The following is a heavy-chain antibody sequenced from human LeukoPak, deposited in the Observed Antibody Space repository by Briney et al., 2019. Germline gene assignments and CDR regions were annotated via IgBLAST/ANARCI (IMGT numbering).Heavy chain of an antibody. CDR1: GYTFTSYD. J-gene: IGHJ4*02. CDR3: ARVGGDSGRGWDPADY. D-gene: IGHD4-17*01. CDR2: INPNSGGT. V-gene: IGHV1-2*02. Sequence: GASVKVSCKASGYTFTSYDINWVRQAPGQGLEWMGWINPNSGGTKYTQKFQGRVTLTRDTSISTAYMDLSRLRFDDTAVYFCARVGGDSGRGWDPADYWGQGTLVTVSS.